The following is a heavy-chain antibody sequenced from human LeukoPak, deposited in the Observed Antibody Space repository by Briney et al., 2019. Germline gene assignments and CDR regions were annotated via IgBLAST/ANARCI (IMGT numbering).Heavy chain of an antibody. CDR1: GYTFTSYD. V-gene: IGHV1-18*01. CDR3: ARTRSYGGYHNAIPRGWFDP. Sequence: GASVKVSCKASGYTFTSYDISWVRQAPGQGLEWMGWISTYNGNTNYAQKLQGRVTMTTDTSTSTAYMELRGLRSDDTAVYYCARTRSYGGYHNAIPRGWFDPWGQGTLVTVSS. J-gene: IGHJ5*02. D-gene: IGHD4-17*01. CDR2: ISTYNGNT.